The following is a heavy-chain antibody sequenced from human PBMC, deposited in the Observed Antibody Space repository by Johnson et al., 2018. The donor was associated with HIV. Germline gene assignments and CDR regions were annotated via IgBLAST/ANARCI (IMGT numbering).Heavy chain of an antibody. CDR3: AREGKYLAGEDAFDI. Sequence: LVESGGGLVQPGRSLRLSCAASGFTFSSYWMSWVRQAPGKGLEWVANIKQDGSEKYYVDSVKGRFTISRDNSKNTLYLQMNSLRAEDTAVYYCAREGKYLAGEDAFDIWGQGTMVTVSS. V-gene: IGHV3-7*01. D-gene: IGHD2/OR15-2a*01. CDR1: GFTFSSYW. J-gene: IGHJ3*02. CDR2: IKQDGSEK.